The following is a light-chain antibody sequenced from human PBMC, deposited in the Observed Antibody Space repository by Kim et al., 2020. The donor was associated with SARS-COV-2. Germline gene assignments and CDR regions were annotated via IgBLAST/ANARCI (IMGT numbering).Light chain of an antibody. J-gene: IGKJ4*01. Sequence: PGERATLSCRASQNIDTYLAWYQQRPGQAPRLLVYDAPNRATGVPDRFSGSGSGTDFTLTISSLEPEDFSIYYCQQRNSWPPAVTFGGGTKVDIK. CDR3: QQRNSWPPAVT. CDR2: DAP. V-gene: IGKV3-11*01. CDR1: QNIDTY.